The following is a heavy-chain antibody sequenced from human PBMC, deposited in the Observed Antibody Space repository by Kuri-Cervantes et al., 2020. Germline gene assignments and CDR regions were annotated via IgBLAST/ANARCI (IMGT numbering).Heavy chain of an antibody. D-gene: IGHD3-10*01. Sequence: GESLKISCAASGFTFSTYWMSWVRQAPGKGLEWVANIKGDGSEKYYVDSVKGRFTISRDNAQNSLYLQMNSLRAEDTAVYYCAREGLEHGAWFGELFGIDYWGQGTLVTVSS. V-gene: IGHV3-7*01. CDR1: GFTFSTYW. J-gene: IGHJ4*02. CDR2: IKGDGSEK. CDR3: AREGLEHGAWFGELFGIDY.